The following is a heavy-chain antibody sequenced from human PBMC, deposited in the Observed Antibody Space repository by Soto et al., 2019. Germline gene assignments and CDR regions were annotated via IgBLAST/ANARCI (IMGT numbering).Heavy chain of an antibody. Sequence: GGSLKFSCKGSGYSFTSYWIGWVRQMPGKGLEWMGIIYPGDSDTRYSPSFQGQVTISADKSISTAYLQWSSLKASDTAMYYCARYSDCSSTSCYPGGWFDPWGQGTLVTVSS. CDR1: GYSFTSYW. CDR2: IYPGDSDT. D-gene: IGHD2-2*01. CDR3: ARYSDCSSTSCYPGGWFDP. V-gene: IGHV5-51*01. J-gene: IGHJ5*02.